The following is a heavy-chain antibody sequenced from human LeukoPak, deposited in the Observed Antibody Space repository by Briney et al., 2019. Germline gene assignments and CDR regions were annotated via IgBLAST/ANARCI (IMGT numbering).Heavy chain of an antibody. Sequence: ASVKVSCKASGGTFSSYAISWVRQAPGQGLEWMGGIIPIFGTANYAQKFQGRVTITADESTSTAYMELSSLRSEDTAVYYCARGLGYRNGPSGRCLVYYYGMDVWGKGTTVTVSS. D-gene: IGHD2-15*01. V-gene: IGHV1-69*13. CDR3: ARGLGYRNGPSGRCLVYYYGMDV. J-gene: IGHJ6*04. CDR2: IIPIFGTA. CDR1: GGTFSSYA.